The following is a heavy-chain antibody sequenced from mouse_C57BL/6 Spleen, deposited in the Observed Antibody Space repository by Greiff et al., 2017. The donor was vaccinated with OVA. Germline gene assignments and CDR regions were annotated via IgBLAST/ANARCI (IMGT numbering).Heavy chain of an antibody. CDR2: ISDGGSYT. D-gene: IGHD1-1*01. CDR3: ARNLRGWYFDV. V-gene: IGHV5-4*01. CDR1: GFTFSSYA. J-gene: IGHJ1*03. Sequence: DVQLVESGGGLVKPGGSLKLSCAASGFTFSSYAMSWVRQTPEKRLEWVATISDGGSYTYYPDNVKGRFTISRDNAKNNLYLQMSHLKSEDTAMYYCARNLRGWYFDVWGTGTTVTVSS.